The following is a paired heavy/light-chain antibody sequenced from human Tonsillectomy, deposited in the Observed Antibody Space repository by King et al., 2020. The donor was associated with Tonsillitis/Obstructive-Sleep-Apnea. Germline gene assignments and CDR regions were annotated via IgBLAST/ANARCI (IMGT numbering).Heavy chain of an antibody. Sequence: EVQLVESGGGLVKPGRSLRLSCTASGFTFGNYVMSWFRQAPGKGLEWVAFIRIKAYGGTAEYAASVKGRFTISRDDSKSIAYLQMNSLKTEDTAVYYCTRDLGELEPSFGYWGQGTLVTVSS. V-gene: IGHV3-49*05. CDR2: IRIKAYGGTA. D-gene: IGHD1-1*01. J-gene: IGHJ4*02. CDR3: TRDLGELEPSFGY. CDR1: GFTFGNYV.
Light chain of an antibody. J-gene: IGKJ3*01. V-gene: IGKV2-28*01. CDR1: QSLLHSNGYNY. CDR3: MQALQTPPT. Sequence: DIVMTQSPLFLPVTPGEPASISCRSSQSLLHSNGYNYLDWYLQKPGQSPQLLIYLASNRASGVPDRFSGSGSGTDFTLKISRVEAEDVGVYYCMQALQTPPTFGPGTKVDIK. CDR2: LAS.